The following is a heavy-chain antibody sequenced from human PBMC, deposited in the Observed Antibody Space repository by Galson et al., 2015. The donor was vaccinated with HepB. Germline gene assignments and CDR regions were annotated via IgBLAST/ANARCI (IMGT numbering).Heavy chain of an antibody. Sequence: SLRLSCAASGFTFSYYSMNWVRQAPGKGLEWVSSISSSSSYIYYADSLKGRLTISRDNAKNSLYLQMNSLRAEDTAVYYRARGSYDYNKHYHYYFLDVWGKGTTVTVSS. CDR2: ISSSSSYI. V-gene: IGHV3-21*01. D-gene: IGHD4-11*01. CDR1: GFTFSYYS. J-gene: IGHJ6*03. CDR3: ARGSYDYNKHYHYYFLDV.